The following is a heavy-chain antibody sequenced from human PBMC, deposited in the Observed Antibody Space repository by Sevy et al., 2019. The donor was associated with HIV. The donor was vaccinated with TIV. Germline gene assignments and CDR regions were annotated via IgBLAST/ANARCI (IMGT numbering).Heavy chain of an antibody. V-gene: IGHV3-33*01. CDR3: ARDGPYCSGATCYTGAFDI. Sequence: GGSLRLSCVASGFNFSSYGMHWVRQAPGKGLEWVAVIWYHGINKYYADSVKGRFTISRYNSKNKLYLQMNSLRADDTAVYYCARDGPYCSGATCYTGAFDIWGQGTVVTVSS. CDR1: GFNFSSYG. J-gene: IGHJ3*02. D-gene: IGHD2-15*01. CDR2: IWYHGINK.